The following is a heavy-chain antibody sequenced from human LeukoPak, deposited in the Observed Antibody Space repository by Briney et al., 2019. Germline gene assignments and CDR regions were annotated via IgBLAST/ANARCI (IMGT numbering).Heavy chain of an antibody. CDR1: GFTFDDYA. Sequence: GGSLRLSCAASGFTFDDYAMHWVRQAPGKGLEWVSGISWNSGSIGYADSVKGRFTISRDNAKNSLYLQMNSLRAEDTALYYCAKAHTGLVNGNFDYWGQGTLVTVSS. D-gene: IGHD3/OR15-3a*01. CDR3: AKAHTGLVNGNFDY. V-gene: IGHV3-9*01. CDR2: ISWNSGSI. J-gene: IGHJ4*02.